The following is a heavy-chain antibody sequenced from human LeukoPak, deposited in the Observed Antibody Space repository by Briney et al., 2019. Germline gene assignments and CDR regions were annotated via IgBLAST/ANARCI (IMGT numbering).Heavy chain of an antibody. D-gene: IGHD5-18*01. J-gene: IGHJ4*02. CDR2: FDPEDGET. V-gene: IGHV1-24*01. CDR1: GYTLTELS. Sequence: GASVKVSCKVSGYTLTELSMHWVRQAPGKGLEWMGGFDPEDGETIYAQKFQGRVTMIEDTSTDTAYMELSSLRSEDTAVYYCATIGAGYSYGLHNDYWGQGTLVTVSS. CDR3: ATIGAGYSYGLHNDY.